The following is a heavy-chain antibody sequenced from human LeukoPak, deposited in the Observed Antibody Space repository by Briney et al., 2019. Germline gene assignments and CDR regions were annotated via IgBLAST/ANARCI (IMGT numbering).Heavy chain of an antibody. CDR3: ARGEDCSGGNCYDDY. CDR1: GYNFTSYW. V-gene: IGHV5-10-1*01. Sequence: GETPRISCKGSGYNFTSYWITWVRQMPGKGLEWMGRIDHRGSYTNYSPSFQGHVTISLDKSISTAYLQWSSLKASDTAMYYCARGEDCSGGNCYDDYWGQETLVTVS. D-gene: IGHD2-15*01. CDR2: IDHRGSYT. J-gene: IGHJ4*02.